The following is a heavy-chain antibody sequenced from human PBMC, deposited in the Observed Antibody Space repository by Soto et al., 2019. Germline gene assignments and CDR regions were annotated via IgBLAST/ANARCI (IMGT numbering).Heavy chain of an antibody. CDR1: GDTFTDHT. D-gene: IGHD2-15*01. J-gene: IGHJ4*02. CDR3: ASGDCSGGRCYSDFDF. CDR2: SVPTLGMA. Sequence: QVHLVQSGAEVKKPGSSVKVSCKASGDTFTDHTVTWVRQAPGQGLEWMGRSVPTLGMANYAQTFQGRVTITEDTSMTTAYLELTGQTSDDSPVYYCASGDCSGGRCYSDFDFWGQGTLVTVSS. V-gene: IGHV1-69*02.